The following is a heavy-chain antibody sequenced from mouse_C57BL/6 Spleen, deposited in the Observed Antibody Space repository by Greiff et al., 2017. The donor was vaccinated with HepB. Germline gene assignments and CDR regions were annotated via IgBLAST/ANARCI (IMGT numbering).Heavy chain of an antibody. CDR3: ARRYYCSSYFYFDY. CDR2: IDPSDSYT. D-gene: IGHD1-1*01. Sequence: QVQLQQPGAELVKPGASVKLSCKVSGYTFTSYWMQWVKQRPGQGLEWIGEIDPSDSYTNYNQKFKGKATLTVDTSSSTAYMQLSSLTSEDSAVYYCARRYYCSSYFYFDYWGQGTTLTVSS. CDR1: GYTFTSYW. J-gene: IGHJ2*01. V-gene: IGHV1-50*01.